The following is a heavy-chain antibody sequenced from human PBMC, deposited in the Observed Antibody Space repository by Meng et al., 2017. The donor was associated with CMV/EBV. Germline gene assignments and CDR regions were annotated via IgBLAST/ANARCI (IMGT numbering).Heavy chain of an antibody. CDR3: ARDTSKLWGWGY. Sequence: ASVKVSCKASGYTFTTYDVHWVRQASGQGLEWMGWMNPHSGNTGYAQKFQGRVTMTGDTSINTAYMELSSLKSEDTAVYYCARDTSKLWGWGYWGQGTLVTVSS. V-gene: IGHV1-8*01. CDR2: MNPHSGNT. D-gene: IGHD2-21*01. CDR1: GYTFTTYD. J-gene: IGHJ4*02.